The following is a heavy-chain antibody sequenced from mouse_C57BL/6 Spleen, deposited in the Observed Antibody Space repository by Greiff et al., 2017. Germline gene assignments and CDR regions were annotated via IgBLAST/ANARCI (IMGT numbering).Heavy chain of an antibody. V-gene: IGHV2-5*01. CDR1: GFSLTSYG. CDR2: IWSGGST. J-gene: IGHJ3*01. D-gene: IGHD2-4*01. Sequence: VQLQQSGPGLVQPSQSLSITCTVSGFSLTSYGVHWVRQSPGKGLEWLGVIWSGGSTDYNAAFMSRLSITKDNSKSQVFFKKNSLQADDTAIYYCAKNYDSDGAWFAYWGQGTLVTVSA. CDR3: AKNYDSDGAWFAY.